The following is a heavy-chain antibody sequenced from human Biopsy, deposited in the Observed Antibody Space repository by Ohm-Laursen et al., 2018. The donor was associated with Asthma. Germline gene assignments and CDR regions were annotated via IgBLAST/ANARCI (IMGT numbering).Heavy chain of an antibody. Sequence: ASVKVSCKAPGGTFSNFAISWVRQAPGQGLEWLGGIIAGFGTTNYAQKFQGRVTTTADESTSTAYMEVTSLRSEDTAIYYCARCQVGYSSGWSLLLKKIYYSGMDVWGQGTAVTVSS. J-gene: IGHJ6*02. D-gene: IGHD6-19*01. CDR1: GGTFSNFA. CDR3: ARCQVGYSSGWSLLLKKIYYSGMDV. V-gene: IGHV1-69*13. CDR2: IIAGFGTT.